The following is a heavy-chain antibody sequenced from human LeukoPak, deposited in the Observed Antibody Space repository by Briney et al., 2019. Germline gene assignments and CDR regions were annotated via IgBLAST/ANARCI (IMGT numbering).Heavy chain of an antibody. CDR2: INPNSGGT. J-gene: IGHJ4*02. CDR3: ARDLDDSGYAVLDY. D-gene: IGHD5-12*01. Sequence: ASVKVSCKASGYTFTGYYMHWVRQAPGQGVEWMGWINPNSGGTNYAQKFQGRVTMTRDTSISTAYMELSRLRSDDTAVYYCARDLDDSGYAVLDYWGQGTLVTVSS. V-gene: IGHV1-2*02. CDR1: GYTFTGYY.